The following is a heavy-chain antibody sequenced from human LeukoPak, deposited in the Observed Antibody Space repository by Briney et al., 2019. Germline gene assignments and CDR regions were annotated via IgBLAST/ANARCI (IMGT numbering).Heavy chain of an antibody. V-gene: IGHV4-34*01. J-gene: IGHJ4*02. D-gene: IGHD5-18*01. CDR2: IKHSGST. Sequence: SETQSLTCAAYGGSFSGYYWSWIRQPPGKGLEWIGEIKHSGSTNHNPSPKSRVTISVDTSKNQFSLKLSSVTAAHTAVYYCARQEGYSYAHRYFDYWGQGTLVTVSS. CDR3: ARQEGYSYAHRYFDY. CDR1: GGSFSGYY.